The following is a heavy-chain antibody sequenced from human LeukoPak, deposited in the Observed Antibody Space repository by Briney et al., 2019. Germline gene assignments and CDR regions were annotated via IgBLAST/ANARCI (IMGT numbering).Heavy chain of an antibody. CDR3: ARVYQDTAMVFPDY. Sequence: SETLSLTCTVSGGSISSYYWSWIRQPPGKGLEWIGYIYYSGSTNYNPSLKSRVTISVDTSKNQFSLKLSSVTAADTAVYYCARVYQDTAMVFPDYWGQGTLVTVSS. CDR1: GGSISSYY. CDR2: IYYSGST. V-gene: IGHV4-59*01. J-gene: IGHJ4*02. D-gene: IGHD5-18*01.